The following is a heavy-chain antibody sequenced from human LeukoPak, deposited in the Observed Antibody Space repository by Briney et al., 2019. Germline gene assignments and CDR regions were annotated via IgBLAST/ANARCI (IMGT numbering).Heavy chain of an antibody. CDR2: IYSGGST. V-gene: IGHV3-66*01. J-gene: IGHJ4*02. CDR1: GFTVSSNY. CDR3: FIMIVPRTGYFDY. D-gene: IGHD3-22*01. Sequence: PGGSLRLSCAASGFTVSSNYMSWVRQAPGKGLEWVSVIYSGGSTYYADSVKGRFTISRDNSKNTLYLQMNSLRAEDTAVYYCFIMIVPRTGYFDYWGQGTLVTVSS.